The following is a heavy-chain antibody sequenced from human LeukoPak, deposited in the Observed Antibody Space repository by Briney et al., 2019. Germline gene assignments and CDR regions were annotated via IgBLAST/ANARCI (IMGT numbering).Heavy chain of an antibody. CDR3: AKHGPVAGIFRAFDF. Sequence: GGSLILSCAASGFTFTTYAMSWVRQAPGKGLEWVSAISNSGDSPYYADSVKGRFTISRDNSKNTLYLQINSLRAEDTAVYYCAKHGPVAGIFRAFDFWGQGTLVTVSS. V-gene: IGHV3-23*01. J-gene: IGHJ4*02. CDR2: ISNSGDSP. CDR1: GFTFTTYA. D-gene: IGHD6-19*01.